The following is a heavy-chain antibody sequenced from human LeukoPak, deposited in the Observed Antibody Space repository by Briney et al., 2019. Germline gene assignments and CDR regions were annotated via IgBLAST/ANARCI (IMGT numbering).Heavy chain of an antibody. J-gene: IGHJ4*02. CDR1: GFTFSIYG. D-gene: IGHD2-2*01. CDR3: AKAAGGSCRCTGCLYYFDN. Sequence: GGSLRLSCAASGFTFSIYGMSWVRQAPGRGLEWVSSMNSGGKTYYADSVKGRFTISRDNSKNTLDLQMYSLRAEDTAAYYCAKAAGGSCRCTGCLYYFDNWGQGTLVTVSS. V-gene: IGHV3-23*01. CDR2: MNSGGKT.